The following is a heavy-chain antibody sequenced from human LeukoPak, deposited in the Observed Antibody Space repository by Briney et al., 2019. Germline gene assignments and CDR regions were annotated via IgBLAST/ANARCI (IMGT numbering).Heavy chain of an antibody. Sequence: GGSLRLSCAASGFTFSSYSMNWVRQAPGKGLEWVSSISSSSSYIYYADSVKGRFTISRDNAKNSLYLQMNGLRAEDTAVYYCARGDYDSSAYYYGYFQHWGQGTLVTVSS. D-gene: IGHD3-22*01. CDR3: ARGDYDSSAYYYGYFQH. V-gene: IGHV3-21*01. J-gene: IGHJ1*01. CDR2: ISSSSSYI. CDR1: GFTFSSYS.